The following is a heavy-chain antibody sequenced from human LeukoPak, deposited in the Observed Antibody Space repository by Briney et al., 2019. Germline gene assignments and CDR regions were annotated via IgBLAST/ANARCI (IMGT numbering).Heavy chain of an antibody. Sequence: SETLSLTCAVSGGSISSGGYSWSWIRQPPGKGLEWIGYIYHSGSTYYNPSLKSRVTISVDRSKNQFSLKLSSVTAADTAVYYCATQYYDILTGRLIFDYWGQGTLVTVSS. J-gene: IGHJ4*02. V-gene: IGHV4-30-2*01. D-gene: IGHD3-9*01. CDR3: ATQYYDILTGRLIFDY. CDR1: GGSISSGGYS. CDR2: IYHSGST.